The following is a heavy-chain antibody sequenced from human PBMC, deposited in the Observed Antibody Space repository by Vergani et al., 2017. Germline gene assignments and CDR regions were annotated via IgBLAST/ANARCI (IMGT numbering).Heavy chain of an antibody. CDR2: VYYSGST. CDR1: GGSISSSSYY. D-gene: IGHD5-12*01. Sequence: QVQLQESGPGLVKPSETLSLTCTVSGGSISSSSYYWGWIRQPPGKGLEWIGSVYYSGSTYYNPSLKSRVTISVDTSKNQCSLKLSSLTAADTAVYYCARVYSGYVPEAVDIWGQGTMVTVSS. V-gene: IGHV4-39*01. CDR3: ARVYSGYVPEAVDI. J-gene: IGHJ3*02.